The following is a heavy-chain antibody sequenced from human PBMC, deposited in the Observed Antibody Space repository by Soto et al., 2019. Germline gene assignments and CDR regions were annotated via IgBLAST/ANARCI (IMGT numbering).Heavy chain of an antibody. CDR1: GFTFSSYG. V-gene: IGHV3-33*01. CDR2: IWYDGSNK. Sequence: GGSLRLSCAASGFTFSSYGMHWVRQAPGKGLEWVAVIWYDGSNKYYADSVKGRFTISRDNSKNTLYLQMNSLRAEDTAVYYCARDEVMDDILTGYSSFDYWGQGTLVTVSS. D-gene: IGHD3-9*01. J-gene: IGHJ4*02. CDR3: ARDEVMDDILTGYSSFDY.